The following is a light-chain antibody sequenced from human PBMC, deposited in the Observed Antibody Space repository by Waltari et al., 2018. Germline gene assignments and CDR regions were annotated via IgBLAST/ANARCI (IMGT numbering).Light chain of an antibody. V-gene: IGKV2-28*01. CDR2: LGS. CDR1: ESLLHRNGYTY. CDR3: MQALQSPPA. Sequence: DIVMTQSPLSLPVTPGEPASISCRSSESLLHRNGYTYVAWYLQKPGHSPQLLIDLGSNRASGVPDRFSGTGSGTDFTLKISRVEAEDVGVYYCMQALQSPPAFGGGTKVEIK. J-gene: IGKJ4*01.